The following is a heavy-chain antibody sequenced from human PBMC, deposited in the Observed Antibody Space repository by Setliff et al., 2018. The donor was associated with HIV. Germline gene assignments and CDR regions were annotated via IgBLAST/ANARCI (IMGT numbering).Heavy chain of an antibody. J-gene: IGHJ4*02. CDR3: ARGRFFTY. CDR2: IKSYGREK. D-gene: IGHD3-3*01. CDR1: GFTFTDYW. V-gene: IGHV3-7*01. Sequence: PGGSLRLSCTVSGFTFTDYWMSWARQAPGKGLEWVANIKSYGREKNYVDSVKGRFTISRDDASSSLYLQMDNLRAEDTAVYYCARGRFFTYWGQGTPVTVSS.